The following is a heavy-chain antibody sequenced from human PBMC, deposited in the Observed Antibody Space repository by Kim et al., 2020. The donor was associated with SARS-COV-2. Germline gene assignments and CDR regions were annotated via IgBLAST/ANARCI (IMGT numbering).Heavy chain of an antibody. Sequence: SYAQKYQGRVTVTRDTSTSTGYMALSSLRSEDTAVYYCAREDTAMVGFDYWGQGTLVTVSS. D-gene: IGHD5-18*01. J-gene: IGHJ4*02. CDR3: AREDTAMVGFDY. V-gene: IGHV1-46*01.